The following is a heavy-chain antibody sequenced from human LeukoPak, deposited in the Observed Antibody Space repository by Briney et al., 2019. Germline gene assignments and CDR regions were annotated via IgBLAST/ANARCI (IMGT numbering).Heavy chain of an antibody. V-gene: IGHV4-34*01. CDR1: GGSLSGYY. CDR3: ARVLGSGYDSYYYYMDV. Sequence: SETLSLTCAVYGGSLSGYYWSWIRQPPGKGLEWIGEINHSGSTNYNPSLKSRVTISVDTSKNQFSLKLSSVTAADTAVYYCARVLGSGYDSYYYYMDVWGKGTTVTVSS. CDR2: INHSGST. J-gene: IGHJ6*03. D-gene: IGHD5-12*01.